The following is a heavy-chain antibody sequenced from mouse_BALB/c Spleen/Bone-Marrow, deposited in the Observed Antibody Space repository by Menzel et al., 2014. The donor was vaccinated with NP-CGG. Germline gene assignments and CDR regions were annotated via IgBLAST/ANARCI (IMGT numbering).Heavy chain of an antibody. V-gene: IGHV1S56*01. CDR3: SRSDDGFPHSFDY. D-gene: IGHD2-3*01. J-gene: IGHJ2*01. CDR2: VYPGDGST. CDR1: GYTFXSYD. Sequence: QVQLQQSGPELVKPGALVKISCKASGYTFXSYDINWVKQRPGQGLEWIGWVYPGDGSTKYNEKFKGKATLTADKSSSTTYMQLSSLTSESSAVYFCSRSDDGFPHSFDYWGQGTTLTVSS.